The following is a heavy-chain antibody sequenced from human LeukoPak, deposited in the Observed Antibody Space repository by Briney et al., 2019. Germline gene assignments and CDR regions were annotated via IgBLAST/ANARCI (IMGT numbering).Heavy chain of an antibody. J-gene: IGHJ4*02. CDR1: GFSFSSYS. V-gene: IGHV3-48*01. CDR3: ASLGCSTTSCYNY. CDR2: ISSSSNTI. D-gene: IGHD2-2*02. Sequence: GGSLRLSCEASGFSFSSYSMNWVRQAPGKGLEWVSYISSSSNTIYYGDSVKGRFTISRDNAKNSLYLQMNSLRAEDTAVYYCASLGCSTTSCYNYWGQGTLVTVSS.